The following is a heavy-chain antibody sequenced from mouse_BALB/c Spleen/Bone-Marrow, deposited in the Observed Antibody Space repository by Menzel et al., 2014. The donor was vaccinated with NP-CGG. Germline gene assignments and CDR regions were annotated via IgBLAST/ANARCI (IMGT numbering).Heavy chain of an antibody. CDR2: IRSKSNNYAT. V-gene: IGHV10-1*02. CDR1: EFTFXTYA. D-gene: IGHD6-1*01. J-gene: IGHJ1*01. Sequence: EVHLVESGGGLVQPKGSLKLSCAASEFTFXTYAMNWVRQAPGKGLEWVARIRSKSNNYATYYADSVKDRFTISRDDSQSLLYLQMNNLKTEDTAMYYCVTSTYFDVWGAGTTVTVSS. CDR3: VTSTYFDV.